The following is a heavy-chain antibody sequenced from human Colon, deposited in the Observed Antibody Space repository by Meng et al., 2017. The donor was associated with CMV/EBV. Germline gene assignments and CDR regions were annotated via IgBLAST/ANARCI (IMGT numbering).Heavy chain of an antibody. D-gene: IGHD2-2*01. Sequence: ASVKVSCKASGYTFTDYHMHWVRQAPGQGLQYMAWINPKNGDTYYAQKFQGRVTVTRDTSISTSYMELSRLISDDTAVYYCARAGVVVRGGLKFDPWGQGTLVTVSS. CDR3: ARAGVVVRGGLKFDP. V-gene: IGHV1-2*02. CDR2: INPKNGDT. CDR1: GYTFTDYH. J-gene: IGHJ5*02.